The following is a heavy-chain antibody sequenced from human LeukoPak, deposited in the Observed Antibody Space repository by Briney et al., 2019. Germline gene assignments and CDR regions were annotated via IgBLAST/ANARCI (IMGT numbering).Heavy chain of an antibody. D-gene: IGHD6-6*01. V-gene: IGHV3-21*01. J-gene: IGHJ4*02. Sequence: GGSLRLSCAASGFTFSSYGMNWVRQAPGKGLEWVSSISSSSSYIYYADSVKGRFTISRDNAENSLYLQMNSLRAEDTAVYYCARDSRKQLVYEYASGPADYWGQGTLVTVSS. CDR3: ARDSRKQLVYEYASGPADY. CDR1: GFTFSSYG. CDR2: ISSSSSYI.